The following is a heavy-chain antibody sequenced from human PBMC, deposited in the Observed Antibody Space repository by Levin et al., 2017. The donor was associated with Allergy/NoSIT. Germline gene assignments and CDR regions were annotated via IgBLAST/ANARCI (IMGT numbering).Heavy chain of an antibody. D-gene: IGHD3-9*01. CDR2: IYFSGTT. J-gene: IGHJ4*02. Sequence: PSETLSLTCTVSGGSISSGDHYWTWIRQPPWKGLEWIGYIYFSGTTYYNPSLKGRVSISIDTTRNQFSLRLNSVTAADTAVYYCARVVDYDILTGYYSPYYFDYWGQGTLVTVSS. CDR1: GGSISSGDHY. CDR3: ARVVDYDILTGYYSPYYFDY. V-gene: IGHV4-30-4*01.